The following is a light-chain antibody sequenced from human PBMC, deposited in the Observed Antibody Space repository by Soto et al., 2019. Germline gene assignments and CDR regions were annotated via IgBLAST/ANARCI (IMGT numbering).Light chain of an antibody. V-gene: IGKV3-20*01. J-gene: IGKJ1*01. Sequence: EVVLTQSPGTLSLSPGERATLSCRASQSVSSSDLAWYQQKPGQAPRLLMYDASSRATGIPDRFSGSGSGTDFTLTIRRLDPEDFAVYYCQQYGSSSWTFGQGTKVEIK. CDR3: QQYGSSSWT. CDR1: QSVSSSD. CDR2: DAS.